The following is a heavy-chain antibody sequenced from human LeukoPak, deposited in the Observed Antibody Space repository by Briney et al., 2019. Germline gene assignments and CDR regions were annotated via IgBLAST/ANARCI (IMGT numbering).Heavy chain of an antibody. CDR3: ARDISASYDVLTGFGD. V-gene: IGHV3-48*03. D-gene: IGHD3-9*01. J-gene: IGHJ4*02. CDR2: ISSSGSTI. CDR1: GFTFSSYE. Sequence: GGSLRLSCAASGFTFSSYEMNWVRQAPGKGLEWVSYISSSGSTIYYADPVKGRFTISRDNAKNSLYLQMNSLRAEDTAVYYCARDISASYDVLTGFGDWGQGTLVTVSS.